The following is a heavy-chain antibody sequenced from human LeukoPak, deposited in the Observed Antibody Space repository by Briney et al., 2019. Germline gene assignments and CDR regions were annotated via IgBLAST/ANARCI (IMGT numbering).Heavy chain of an antibody. CDR2: ISAYNGNT. D-gene: IGHD6-13*01. Sequence: ASVKVSCKASGYTFTSYGISWVRQAPGQGLEWMGWISAYNGNTNYAQKLQGRVTMTTDTSTSTAYMELRSLRSDDTAVYYCAREIAAAEGSNWFDPWGQGTLVTASS. CDR3: AREIAAAEGSNWFDP. J-gene: IGHJ5*02. V-gene: IGHV1-18*01. CDR1: GYTFTSYG.